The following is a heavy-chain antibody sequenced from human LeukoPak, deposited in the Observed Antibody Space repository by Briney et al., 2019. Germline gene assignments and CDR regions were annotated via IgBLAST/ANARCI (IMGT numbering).Heavy chain of an antibody. D-gene: IGHD3-22*01. J-gene: IGHJ4*02. CDR3: ASRETPYYYDSSGYYDY. CDR2: IKHSGST. CDR1: GGSFSGYY. V-gene: IGHV4-34*01. Sequence: SETLSLTCAVYGGSFSGYYWSWIRQPPGKGLEWIGEIKHSGSTNYNPSLKSRVTISVDTTNNQFSLKLRSVTAADTAVYYCASRETPYYYDSSGYYDYWGQGTLVTVSS.